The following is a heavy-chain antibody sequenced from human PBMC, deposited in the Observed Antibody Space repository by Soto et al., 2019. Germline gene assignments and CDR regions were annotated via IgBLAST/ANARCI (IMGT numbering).Heavy chain of an antibody. Sequence: VQLVESGGGLVKPGGSLRLSCAASGFTFSSYGMHWVRQAPGKGLEWVAVISYDGSSKYYADSVKGRFTISSDNSKNTLYLQMNSLRAEDTAVYYCAKDLWDYSSPGAFDYWGQGTLVTVSS. CDR2: ISYDGSSK. J-gene: IGHJ4*02. V-gene: IGHV3-30*18. CDR1: GFTFSSYG. CDR3: AKDLWDYSSPGAFDY. D-gene: IGHD6-13*01.